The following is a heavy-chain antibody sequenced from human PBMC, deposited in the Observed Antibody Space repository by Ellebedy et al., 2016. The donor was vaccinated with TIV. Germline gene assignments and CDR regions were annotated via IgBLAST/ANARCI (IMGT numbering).Heavy chain of an antibody. J-gene: IGHJ4*02. CDR1: GYTFTTYY. CDR2: VNPSGGST. CDR3: AREKGGKYYFDY. V-gene: IGHV1-46*01. Sequence: AASVKVSCKASGYTFTTYYIHWMRQAPGQGLEWMGIVNPSGGSTSYAQKFQGRVTMTRDTSISTAYMELSRLRSDDTAVYYCAREKGGKYYFDYWGQGTLVTVSS.